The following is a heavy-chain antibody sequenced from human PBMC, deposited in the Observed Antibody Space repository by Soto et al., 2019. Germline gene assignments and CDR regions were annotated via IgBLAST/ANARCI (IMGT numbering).Heavy chain of an antibody. CDR3: ARDGYSSSSGVDY. CDR1: GCTSSSYA. Sequence: FQRLSCAASGCTSSSYAMHWVRQVPGKGLEWVAVISYDGSNKYYADSVKGRFTISRDNSKNTLYLQMNSLRAEDTAVYYCARDGYSSSSGVDYWGQGTLVTVSS. V-gene: IGHV3-30-3*01. J-gene: IGHJ4*02. D-gene: IGHD6-6*01. CDR2: ISYDGSNK.